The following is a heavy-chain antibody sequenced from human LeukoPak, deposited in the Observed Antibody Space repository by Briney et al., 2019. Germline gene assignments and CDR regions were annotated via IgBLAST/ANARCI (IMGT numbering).Heavy chain of an antibody. D-gene: IGHD5-12*01. Sequence: ASVKVSCKAPGGSFSNYAFSWVRQAPGQGLEWMGRITPIVDIATYIQKFQGRVTITANKFTSTAYMELSSLTSEDTAVYYCARDGNSGYDYRGIDYWGQGTLVTVSS. CDR2: ITPIVDIA. CDR3: ARDGNSGYDYRGIDY. V-gene: IGHV1-69*04. CDR1: GGSFSNYA. J-gene: IGHJ4*02.